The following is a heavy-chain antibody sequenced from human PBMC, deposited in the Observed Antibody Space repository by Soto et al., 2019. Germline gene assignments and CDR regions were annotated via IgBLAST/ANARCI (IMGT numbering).Heavy chain of an antibody. J-gene: IGHJ5*02. CDR1: GHLFNNHW. Sequence: GESLKISCKGPGHLFNNHWIGWVRQTPGKGLEWMGLIFTRDSETKTSPSFQGHVSFSVDNSINTVYLQWTSLKTTDTGIYFCARGYFDSGHGYDLWGDGTLGTV. V-gene: IGHV5-51*01. CDR2: IFTRDSET. D-gene: IGHD3-10*01. CDR3: ARGYFDSGHGYDL.